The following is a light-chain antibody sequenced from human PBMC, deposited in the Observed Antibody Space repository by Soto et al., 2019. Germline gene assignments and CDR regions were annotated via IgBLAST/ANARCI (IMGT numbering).Light chain of an antibody. J-gene: IGKJ1*01. CDR2: AXX. Sequence: PGERSTLSCRASQSVSSTYLACYQQKPGQAPRPLISAXXSRATGTXXRFSVSGSGTXFTLTXSRLEPEDFAVYYCQQYGSSRRTFGQGTXVXIX. CDR1: QSVSSTY. V-gene: IGKV3-20*01. CDR3: QQYGSSRRT.